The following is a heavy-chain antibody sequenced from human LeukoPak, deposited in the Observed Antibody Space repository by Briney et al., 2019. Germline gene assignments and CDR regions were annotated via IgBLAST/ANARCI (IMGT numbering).Heavy chain of an antibody. CDR2: IYYSGST. V-gene: IGHV4-59*12. CDR3: ARWAFWSGYLNN. CDR1: GGSISSYY. J-gene: IGHJ4*02. D-gene: IGHD3-3*01. Sequence: SETLSLTCTVSGGSISSYYWSWIRQPPGKGLEWIGYIYYSGSTNYNPSLKSRVTISVDTSKNQFSLKLSSVTAADTAVYYCARWAFWSGYLNNWGQGTLVTVSS.